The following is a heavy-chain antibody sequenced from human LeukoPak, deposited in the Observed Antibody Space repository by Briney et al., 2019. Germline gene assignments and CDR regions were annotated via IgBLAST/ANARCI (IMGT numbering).Heavy chain of an antibody. D-gene: IGHD3-3*01. J-gene: IGHJ4*02. V-gene: IGHV3-9*01. CDR2: INWNSGSV. CDR3: AKGTGGYYGPFDS. CDR1: GFTFEGFA. Sequence: SLRLSCAASGFTFEGFALFWVRQAPGKGLEWVSGINWNSGSVDFADSVKGRFTTSRDNARNSLYLQMNSLRTEDTALYYCAKGTGGYYGPFDSWGQGTLVTLSS.